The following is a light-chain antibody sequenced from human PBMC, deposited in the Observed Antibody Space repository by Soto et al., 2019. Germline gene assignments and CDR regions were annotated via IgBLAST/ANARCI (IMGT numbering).Light chain of an antibody. V-gene: IGKV3-15*01. Sequence: EIVMTQSPGTLSVSPGERATLSCGASQSVSSNLAWYQQKPGQAPRLLIYGASTRATGIPARFSGSGSGTEFTLTISSLQSEDFAVYYCQQYNNWPFTFGPGTKVDF. CDR3: QQYNNWPFT. J-gene: IGKJ3*01. CDR2: GAS. CDR1: QSVSSN.